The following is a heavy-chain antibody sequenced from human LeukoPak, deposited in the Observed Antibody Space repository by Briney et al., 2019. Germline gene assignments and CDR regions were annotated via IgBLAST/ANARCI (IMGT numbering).Heavy chain of an antibody. CDR1: GGSISSYY. D-gene: IGHD4-17*01. J-gene: IGHJ4*02. V-gene: IGHV4-59*08. CDR2: IYYSGSA. Sequence: SETLSLTCTVSGGSISSYYWSWIRQPPGKGLEWIGYIYYSGSANYNPSLKSRVTISVDTSKNQFSLKLSSVTAADTAVYYCARHTTVTIDYWGQGTLVTVSS. CDR3: ARHTTVTIDY.